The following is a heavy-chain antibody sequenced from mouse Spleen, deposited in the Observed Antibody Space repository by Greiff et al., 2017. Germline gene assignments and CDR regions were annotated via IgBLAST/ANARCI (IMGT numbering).Heavy chain of an antibody. Sequence: QVQLQQSGAELVMPGASVKLSCKASGYTFTSYWMHWVKQRPGQGLEWIGEIDPSDSYTNYNQKFKGKATLTVDKSSSTAYMQLSSLTSEDSAVCYCARGGIYYDYNFDYWGQGTTLTVSS. CDR2: IDPSDSYT. J-gene: IGHJ2*01. CDR3: ARGGIYYDYNFDY. V-gene: IGHV1-69*01. CDR1: GYTFTSYW. D-gene: IGHD2-4*01.